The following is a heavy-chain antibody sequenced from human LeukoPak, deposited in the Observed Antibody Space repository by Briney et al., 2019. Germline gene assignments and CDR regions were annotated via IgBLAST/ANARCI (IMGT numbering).Heavy chain of an antibody. CDR2: ISSSSSYI. Sequence: GGSLRLSCAASGFTFSSYSMNWVRQAPGKGLEWVSSISSSSSYIYYADSVKGRFTISRDNAKNSLYLQMNSLRAEDTAVYYCFIWSGYYNHFDYWGQGTLVTVSP. V-gene: IGHV3-21*01. J-gene: IGHJ4*02. CDR3: FIWSGYYNHFDY. CDR1: GFTFSSYS. D-gene: IGHD3-3*01.